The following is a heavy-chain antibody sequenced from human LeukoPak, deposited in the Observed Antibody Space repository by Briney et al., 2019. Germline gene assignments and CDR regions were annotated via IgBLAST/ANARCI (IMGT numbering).Heavy chain of an antibody. CDR1: GGSISSGSYY. CDR2: IYYSGST. CDR3: ARVARHDSSGYDIDY. Sequence: PSETLSLTCTVSGGSISSGSYYWSWIRQPPGKGLEWIGYIYYSGSTNYNPSLKSRVTISVDTSKNQFSLKLSSVTAADTAVYYCARVARHDSSGYDIDYWGQGTLVTVSS. J-gene: IGHJ4*02. D-gene: IGHD3-22*01. V-gene: IGHV4-61*01.